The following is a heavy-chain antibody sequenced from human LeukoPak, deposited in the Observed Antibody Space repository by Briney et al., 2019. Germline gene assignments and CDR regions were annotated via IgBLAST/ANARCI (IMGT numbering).Heavy chain of an antibody. J-gene: IGHJ4*02. Sequence: GGSLRLSCAASGFTFSSYGMHWVRQAPGKGLEWVAVIWYDGSNKYYADSAKGRFTISRDNSKNTLYLQMNSLRAEDTAVYYCAKDGDRTDYYFDYWGQGTLVTVSS. CDR2: IWYDGSNK. D-gene: IGHD7-27*01. CDR3: AKDGDRTDYYFDY. V-gene: IGHV3-33*06. CDR1: GFTFSSYG.